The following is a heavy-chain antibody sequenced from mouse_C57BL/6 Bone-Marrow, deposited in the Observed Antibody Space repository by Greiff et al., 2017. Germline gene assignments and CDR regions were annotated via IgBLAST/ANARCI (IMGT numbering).Heavy chain of an antibody. CDR1: GFTFSSYA. CDR3: ARGGTAQATFDY. J-gene: IGHJ2*01. CDR2: ISDGGSYT. V-gene: IGHV5-4*03. D-gene: IGHD3-2*02. Sequence: EVNLVESGGGLVKPGGSLKLSCAASGFTFSSYAMSWVRQTPEKRLEWVATISDGGSYTYYPDNVKGRFTISRDNAKNNLYLQMSQLKSEDTAMYYCARGGTAQATFDYWGQGTTLTVSS.